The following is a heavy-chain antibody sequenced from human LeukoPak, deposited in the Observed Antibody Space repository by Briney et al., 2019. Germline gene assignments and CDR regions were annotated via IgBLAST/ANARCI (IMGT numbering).Heavy chain of an antibody. CDR2: ISYDGSNK. J-gene: IGHJ4*02. CDR1: GFTFSSYA. D-gene: IGHD4-17*01. CDR3: ARGVTKTTKKSPFDY. V-gene: IGHV3-30-3*01. Sequence: GGSLRLSCAASGFTFSSYAMHWVRQAPGKGLEWVAVISYDGSNKYYADSVKGRFTISRDNSKNTLYLQMNSLRAEDTAVYYCARGVTKTTKKSPFDYWGQGTLVTASS.